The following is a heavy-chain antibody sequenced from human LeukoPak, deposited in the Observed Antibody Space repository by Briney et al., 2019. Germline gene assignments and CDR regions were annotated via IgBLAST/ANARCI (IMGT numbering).Heavy chain of an antibody. V-gene: IGHV3-30*04. CDR1: GFTFSSYA. D-gene: IGHD1-26*01. CDR2: ISYDGSNK. Sequence: GGSLRLSCAASGFTFSSYAMHWVRQAPGKGLEWVAVISYDGSNKYYADSVKGRFTISRDNSKNTLYLQMNSLGAEDTAVYYCARSIVGATKSAFDIWGQGTMVIVSS. CDR3: ARSIVGATKSAFDI. J-gene: IGHJ3*02.